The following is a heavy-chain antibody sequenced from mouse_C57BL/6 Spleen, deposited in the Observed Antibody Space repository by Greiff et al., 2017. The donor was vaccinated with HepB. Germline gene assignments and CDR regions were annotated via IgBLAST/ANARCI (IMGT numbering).Heavy chain of an antibody. CDR1: GYSITSGYY. CDR3: AREGDYGYDWYFDV. V-gene: IGHV3-6*01. J-gene: IGHJ1*03. CDR2: ISYDGSN. D-gene: IGHD2-2*01. Sequence: ESGPGLVKPSQSLSLTCSVTGYSITSGYYWNWIRQFPGNKLEWMGYISYDGSNNYNPSLKNRISITRDTSKNQFFLKLNSVTTEDTATYYCAREGDYGYDWYFDVWGTGTTVTVSS.